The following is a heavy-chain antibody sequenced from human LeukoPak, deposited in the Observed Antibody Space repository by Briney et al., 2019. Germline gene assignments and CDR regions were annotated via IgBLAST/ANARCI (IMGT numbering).Heavy chain of an antibody. CDR3: AKDSGWFHFDS. CDR2: IKEDGSSQ. V-gene: IGHV3-7*03. CDR1: GFTFSHSW. J-gene: IGHJ4*02. D-gene: IGHD6-19*01. Sequence: RGSLRLSCVASGFTFSHSWMTWVRQAPGKGLEWVGHIKEDGSSQNYADSVKGRFTISRDNAKSSLHLQMNGLRAEDTAMYYCAKDSGWFHFDSWGQGTLVTVSS.